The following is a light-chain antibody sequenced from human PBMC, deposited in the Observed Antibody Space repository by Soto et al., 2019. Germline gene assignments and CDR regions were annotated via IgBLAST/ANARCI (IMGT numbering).Light chain of an antibody. J-gene: IGLJ3*02. CDR1: SSDIGTYNR. CDR3: GSYTTSSTWV. CDR2: EVT. V-gene: IGLV2-18*02. Sequence: QSALTQPPSVSGSPGQSVTISCTGTSSDIGTYNRVSWYQQSPGTTPKLIISEVTNRPSGVPDRFSGSKSGNTASLTISGLQAEDEADYYCGSYTTSSTWVFSGGTKVTVL.